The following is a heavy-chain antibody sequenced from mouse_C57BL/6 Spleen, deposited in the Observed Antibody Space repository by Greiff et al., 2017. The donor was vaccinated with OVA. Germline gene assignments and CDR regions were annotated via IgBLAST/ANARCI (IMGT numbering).Heavy chain of an antibody. CDR2: ISDGGSYT. D-gene: IGHD2-4*01. CDR1: GFTFSSYA. V-gene: IGHV5-4*03. CDR3: ARAKYDYDYFDV. J-gene: IGHJ1*03. Sequence: EVKVVESGGGLVKPGGSLKLSCAASGFTFSSYAMSWVRQTPEKRLEWVATISDGGSYTYYPDNVKGRFTISRDNAKNNLYLQMSHLKSEDTAMYYCARAKYDYDYFDVWGTGTTVTVSS.